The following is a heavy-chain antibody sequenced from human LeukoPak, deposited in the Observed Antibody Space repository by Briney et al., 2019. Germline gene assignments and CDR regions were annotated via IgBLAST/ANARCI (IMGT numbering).Heavy chain of an antibody. V-gene: IGHV3-73*01. D-gene: IGHD5-24*01. CDR1: EFNLSGST. CDR3: AKSGYNRFDY. J-gene: IGHJ4*02. CDR2: IRTRANNYAT. Sequence: GGSLRLSCAASEFNLSGSTIHWVRQASAKGLEWVGRIRTRANNYATTYAASVKGRFTISRDDSKNMVYLQMNSLKTEDTAVYYCAKSGYNRFDYWGQGTLVTVSS.